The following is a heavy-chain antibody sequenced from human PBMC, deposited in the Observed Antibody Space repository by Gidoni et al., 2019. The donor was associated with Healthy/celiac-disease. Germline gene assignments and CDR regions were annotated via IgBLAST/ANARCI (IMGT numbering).Heavy chain of an antibody. J-gene: IGHJ4*02. V-gene: IGHV3-21*01. CDR1: GFTFSSYS. Sequence: EVQLVESGGGLVKPGGSLRLSCAASGFTFSSYSMNWVRQAPGKGLEWVSSISSSSSYIYYADSVKGRFTISRDNAKNSLYLQMNSLRAEDTAVYYCARDQCTGGVCYTGPGFLYWGQGTLVTVSS. D-gene: IGHD2-8*02. CDR3: ARDQCTGGVCYTGPGFLY. CDR2: ISSSSSYI.